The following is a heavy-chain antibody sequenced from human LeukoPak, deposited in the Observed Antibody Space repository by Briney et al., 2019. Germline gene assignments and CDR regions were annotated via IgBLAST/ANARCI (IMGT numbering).Heavy chain of an antibody. D-gene: IGHD4-23*01. Sequence: PSETLSLTCAVYGGSFSGYHWSWIRQPPGKGLEWIGEINHSGSTNYNPSLKSRVTISVDTSKNQFSLKLSSLTAADTAVYYCARVFGGPVSRRFDPWGQGTLVTVSS. V-gene: IGHV4-34*01. CDR3: ARVFGGPVSRRFDP. CDR2: INHSGST. J-gene: IGHJ5*02. CDR1: GGSFSGYH.